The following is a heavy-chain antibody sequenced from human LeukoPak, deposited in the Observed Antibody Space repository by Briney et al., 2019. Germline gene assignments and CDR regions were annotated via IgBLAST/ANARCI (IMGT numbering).Heavy chain of an antibody. CDR1: GFTFSSYA. D-gene: IGHD1-1*01. J-gene: IGHJ4*02. Sequence: GGSLRLSCAASGFTFSSYAMHWVRQAQGKGLEWVAVISYDGSNKYYADSVKGRFTISRDNSKNTLYLQMNSLRAEDTAIYYCARVWKGNYYDYWGQGTLVTVSS. V-gene: IGHV3-30-3*01. CDR3: ARVWKGNYYDY. CDR2: ISYDGSNK.